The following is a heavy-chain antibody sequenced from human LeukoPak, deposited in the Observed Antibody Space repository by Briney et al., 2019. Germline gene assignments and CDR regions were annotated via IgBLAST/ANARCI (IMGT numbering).Heavy chain of an antibody. CDR3: ARGGFYPDY. D-gene: IGHD2-15*01. V-gene: IGHV3-23*01. Sequence: GGSLRLSCVVSGFTFSSYAMSWVRQAPGKGLEWVSGISGSGGSTYYADSVKGRFTISRDNTKNSLYLQMNSLRAEDTAVYYCARGGFYPDYWGQGTLVTVSS. J-gene: IGHJ4*02. CDR1: GFTFSSYA. CDR2: ISGSGGST.